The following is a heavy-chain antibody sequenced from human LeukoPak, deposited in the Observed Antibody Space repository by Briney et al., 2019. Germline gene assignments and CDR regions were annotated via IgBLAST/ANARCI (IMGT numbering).Heavy chain of an antibody. Sequence: SVKVSCKASGYNFIAYYIHWVRQAPGQGLEWMGGIIPIFGTANYAQKFQGRVTITADESTSTAYMELSSLRSEDTAVYYCARGFKRIGPYYYDSSGYYNDAFDIWGQGTMVTVSS. CDR1: GYNFIAYY. J-gene: IGHJ3*02. CDR2: IIPIFGTA. D-gene: IGHD3-22*01. V-gene: IGHV1-69*13. CDR3: ARGFKRIGPYYYDSSGYYNDAFDI.